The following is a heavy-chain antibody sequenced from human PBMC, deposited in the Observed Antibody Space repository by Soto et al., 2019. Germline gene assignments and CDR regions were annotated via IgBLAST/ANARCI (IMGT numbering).Heavy chain of an antibody. J-gene: IGHJ4*02. V-gene: IGHV3-33*01. D-gene: IGHD1-20*01. CDR3: ARVGITATTFRGFDY. CDR2: IWFDGSNK. CDR1: GFTFSNYG. Sequence: QVQLVESGGGVVQPGRSLRLSCAASGFTFSNYGMHWVHQAPGKGLEWVAVIWFDGSNKYYADSVKGRFTISRDNSKNTLYLQMHSLRAEDTAVYYCARVGITATTFRGFDYWGQGTLVTVSS.